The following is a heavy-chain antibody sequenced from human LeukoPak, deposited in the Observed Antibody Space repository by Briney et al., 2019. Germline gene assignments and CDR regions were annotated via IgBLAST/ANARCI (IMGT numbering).Heavy chain of an antibody. CDR3: ARLRPLDY. Sequence: SETLSLTGAVYGGSFSGYYWSWIRQPPGKGLEWIGEINHSGSTNYNPSLKSRVTISIDTSKNQFSLKLSSVTAADTAVYYCARLRPLDYWGQGTLVTVSS. CDR1: GGSFSGYY. J-gene: IGHJ4*02. CDR2: INHSGST. V-gene: IGHV4-34*01.